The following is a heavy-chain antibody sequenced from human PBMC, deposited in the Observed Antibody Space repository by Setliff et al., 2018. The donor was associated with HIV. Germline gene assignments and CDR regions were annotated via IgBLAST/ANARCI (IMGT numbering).Heavy chain of an antibody. D-gene: IGHD3-22*01. CDR3: ASRIYYYDSNNFLREEGFDP. J-gene: IGHJ5*02. CDR1: GGSASNSRYY. CDR2: IHYDERT. V-gene: IGHV4-39*01. Sequence: SETLSLTCTVSGGSASNSRYYWAWIRQPPGKGLEYIGSIHYDERTYYNPSLKSRVTISLGTSKNQFSLNLTSVTAADTAVYYCASRIYYYDSNNFLREEGFDPWGQGTLVTVSS.